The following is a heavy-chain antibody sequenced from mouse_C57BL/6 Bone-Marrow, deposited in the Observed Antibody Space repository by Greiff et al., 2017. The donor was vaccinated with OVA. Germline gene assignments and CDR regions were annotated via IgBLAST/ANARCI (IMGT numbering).Heavy chain of an antibody. CDR3: VRVGDWSYAMDY. CDR2: IRSKSSNYAT. D-gene: IGHD3-3*01. J-gene: IGHJ4*01. Sequence: EVKVIESGGGLVQPKGSLKLSCAASGFTFNTYAMHWVRQAPGKGLEWVARIRSKSSNYATYYADSVTDRFTISRDDSQSMLYLQMNNLKNEDTAMYYCVRVGDWSYAMDYWGQGTSVTVSS. V-gene: IGHV10-3*01. CDR1: GFTFNTYA.